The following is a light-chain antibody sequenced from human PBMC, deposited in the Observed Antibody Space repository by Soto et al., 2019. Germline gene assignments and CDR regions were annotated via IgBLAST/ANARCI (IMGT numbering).Light chain of an antibody. CDR1: SSEVGGYNY. V-gene: IGLV2-8*01. CDR3: SSYAGSNNLYVV. J-gene: IGLJ2*01. CDR2: EVS. Sequence: QSALTQPPSASGSPGQSVTISLTGTSSEVGGYNYVSWYQQHPGKAPKLMISEVSKRPSGVPDRFSGSKSGNTASLTVSGLQAQDEADYYCSSYAGSNNLYVVFGGGTKLTVL.